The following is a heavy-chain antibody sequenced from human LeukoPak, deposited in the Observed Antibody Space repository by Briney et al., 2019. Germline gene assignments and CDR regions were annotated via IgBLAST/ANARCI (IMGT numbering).Heavy chain of an antibody. CDR3: ARDRQILTGYYLDY. D-gene: IGHD3-9*01. CDR1: GFTFSSYS. V-gene: IGHV3-48*01. Sequence: GGSLRLSCAASGFTFSSYSMNWVRQAPGKGLEWVSYISSSSSTIYYADSVKGRFTISRDNAKNSLYLQMNSLRAEDTAVYYCARDRQILTGYYLDYWGQGTLVTVSS. CDR2: ISSSSSTI. J-gene: IGHJ4*02.